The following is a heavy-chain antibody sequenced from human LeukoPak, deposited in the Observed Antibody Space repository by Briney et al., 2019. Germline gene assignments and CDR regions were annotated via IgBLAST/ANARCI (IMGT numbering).Heavy chain of an antibody. D-gene: IGHD3-9*01. Sequence: ASVRVSCKASGYTFSGSAMNWVRQAPGQGLDWMGWININSGNPTYAQGFTGRFVFSLDTSVSTAYLQISSLKAEDTAVYYCARGDWVAWGQGTLVTVSS. CDR3: ARGDWVA. V-gene: IGHV7-4-1*02. J-gene: IGHJ4*02. CDR2: ININSGNP. CDR1: GYTFSGSA.